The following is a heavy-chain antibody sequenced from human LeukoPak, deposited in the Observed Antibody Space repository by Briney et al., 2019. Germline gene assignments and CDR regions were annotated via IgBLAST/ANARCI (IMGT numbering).Heavy chain of an antibody. CDR1: GFTFSSYA. J-gene: IGHJ5*02. Sequence: GGSLRFSCAASGFTFSSYAMSWVRQAPGKGLEWVSAISGSGGSTYYADSVKGRFTISRDNSKNTLYLQMNSLGAEDTAVYYCAKAGAVAGTDWFDPWGQGTLVTVSS. CDR3: AKAGAVAGTDWFDP. CDR2: ISGSGGST. V-gene: IGHV3-23*01. D-gene: IGHD6-19*01.